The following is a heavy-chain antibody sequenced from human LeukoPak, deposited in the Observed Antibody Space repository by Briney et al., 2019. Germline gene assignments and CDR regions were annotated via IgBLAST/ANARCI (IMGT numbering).Heavy chain of an antibody. CDR2: ISGSGGST. CDR3: AKGGYSGYDPNYYYYGMDV. V-gene: IGHV3-23*01. CDR1: GFTFSSYA. D-gene: IGHD5-12*01. J-gene: IGHJ6*02. Sequence: PGGSLRLSCAASGFTFSSYAMSWVRQALGKGLEWVSAISGSGGSTYYADSVKGRFTISRDNSKNTLYLQMNSLRAEDTAVYYCAKGGYSGYDPNYYYYGMDVWGQGTTVTVSS.